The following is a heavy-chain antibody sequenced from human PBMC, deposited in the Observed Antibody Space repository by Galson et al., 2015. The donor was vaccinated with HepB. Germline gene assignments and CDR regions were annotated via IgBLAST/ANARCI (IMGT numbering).Heavy chain of an antibody. Sequence: SLRLSCAASGFSFTSYAMTWVRQAPGKGLEWVSGITGSGDKTYYADSVKGRFTISRDSSKNTVSLQLNTLRAEDTAVYYWAKGAYYSSHALYGMDGWGQGTTATVSS. D-gene: IGHD3-10*01. CDR3: AKGAYYSSHALYGMDG. V-gene: IGHV3-23*01. CDR2: ITGSGDKT. J-gene: IGHJ6*02. CDR1: GFSFTSYA.